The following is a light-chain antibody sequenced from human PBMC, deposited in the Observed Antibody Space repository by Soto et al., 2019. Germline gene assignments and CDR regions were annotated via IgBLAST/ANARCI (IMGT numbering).Light chain of an antibody. CDR2: DAS. CDR1: QSVTSTY. CDR3: QQYGSSLYT. V-gene: IGKV3-20*01. Sequence: EIVLTQSPGTLSLSPGDRATLSCRASQSVTSTYFAWYQQKPGQAPRLLIYDASRRAIGIPDRFSGSGSGTDFTLTISRLEPEDFAVYYCQQYGSSLYTFGQGTQLEIK. J-gene: IGKJ2*01.